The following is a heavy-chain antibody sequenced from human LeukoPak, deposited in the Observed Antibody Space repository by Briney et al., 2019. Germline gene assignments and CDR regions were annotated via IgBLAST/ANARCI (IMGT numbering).Heavy chain of an antibody. V-gene: IGHV3-48*03. Sequence: GGSLRLSCAASGFTFSSYEMNWVRQAPGKGLEWVSYISSSGSTIYYADSVKGRFTISRDNAKNSLYLQMNSLRAEDTAVYYCARRGIISGWYWAYYFDYWGQGTLVTVSS. CDR2: ISSSGSTI. CDR3: ARRGIISGWYWAYYFDY. CDR1: GFTFSSYE. J-gene: IGHJ4*02. D-gene: IGHD6-19*01.